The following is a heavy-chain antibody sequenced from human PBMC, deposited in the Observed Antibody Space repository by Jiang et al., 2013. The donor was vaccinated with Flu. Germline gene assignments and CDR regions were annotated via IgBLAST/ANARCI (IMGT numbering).Heavy chain of an antibody. J-gene: IGHJ6*02. CDR2: IIPIFGTA. CDR3: ARFSFHTTAPLYYYYGMDV. CDR1: GGTFSSYA. D-gene: IGHD4-17*01. V-gene: IGHV1-69*06. Sequence: SGAEVKKPGSSVKVSCKASGGTFSSYAISWVRQAPGQGLEWMGGIIPIFGTASYAQKFQGRVTITADKSTSTAYMELSSLRSEDTAVYYCARFSFHTTAPLYYYYGMDVWGQGTTVTVSS.